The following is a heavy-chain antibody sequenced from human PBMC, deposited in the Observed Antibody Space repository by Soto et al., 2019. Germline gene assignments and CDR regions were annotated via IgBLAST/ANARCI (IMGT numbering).Heavy chain of an antibody. V-gene: IGHV1-8*01. Sequence: GDSLKVSCKASGYTFTSYDINWVRQATGQGLEWMGWMNPNSGNTGYAQKFQGRVTMTRNTSISTAYMELSSLRSEDTAVYYCARSPRSPRVVIWWYYGLDVWCQGTTITVS. J-gene: IGHJ6*02. CDR1: GYTFTSYD. D-gene: IGHD3-3*01. CDR2: MNPNSGNT. CDR3: ARSPRSPRVVIWWYYGLDV.